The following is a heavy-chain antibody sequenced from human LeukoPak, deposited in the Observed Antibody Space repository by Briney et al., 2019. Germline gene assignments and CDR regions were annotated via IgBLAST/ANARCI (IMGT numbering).Heavy chain of an antibody. CDR1: GGSISSYY. J-gene: IGHJ3*02. Sequence: SETLSLTCTVSGGSISSYYWSWIRQPAGKGLEWIGRIYTSGSTNYNPSLKSRVTMSVDTSKNQFSLKLSSVTAADTAVYYCARILAVAGSSAFDIWGQGTMVTVSS. D-gene: IGHD6-19*01. CDR2: IYTSGST. CDR3: ARILAVAGSSAFDI. V-gene: IGHV4-4*07.